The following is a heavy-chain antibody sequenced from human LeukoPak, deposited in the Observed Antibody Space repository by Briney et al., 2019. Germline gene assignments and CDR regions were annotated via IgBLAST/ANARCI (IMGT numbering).Heavy chain of an antibody. D-gene: IGHD3-3*01. CDR3: AKVRYDFWSGYYDSGYYFDY. Sequence: GGSLRLSCAASGFTFSSYAMSWVRQAPGKGLEWVSAISGSGGSTYYADSVKGRFTTSRDNSKNTLYLQMNSLRAEDTAVYYCAKVRYDFWSGYYDSGYYFDYWGQGTLVTVSS. V-gene: IGHV3-23*01. CDR1: GFTFSSYA. CDR2: ISGSGGST. J-gene: IGHJ4*02.